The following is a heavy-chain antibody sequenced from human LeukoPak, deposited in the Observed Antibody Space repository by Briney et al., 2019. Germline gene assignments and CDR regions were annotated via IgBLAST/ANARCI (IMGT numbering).Heavy chain of an antibody. CDR2: ISGSGDNT. Sequence: PGGSLRLSCAASGFTFSSYAMSWVRQVPGKGLEWVSVISGSGDNTYYADSVKGRFTISRDNSKNMLYLQMNSLRAEDTAVYYCAKWKYSHSGIDDYWGQGTLVTVSS. CDR3: AKWKYSHSGIDDY. V-gene: IGHV3-23*01. D-gene: IGHD5-12*01. CDR1: GFTFSSYA. J-gene: IGHJ4*02.